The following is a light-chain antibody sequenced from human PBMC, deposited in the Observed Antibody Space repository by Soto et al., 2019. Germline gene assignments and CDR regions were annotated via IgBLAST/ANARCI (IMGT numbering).Light chain of an antibody. CDR3: QVWDSSSDVV. CDR1: NIGSKS. V-gene: IGLV3-21*04. Sequence: SYELTQPPSVSVAPGKTARITCGGYNIGSKSVHWYQQKPGQAPVLVIYYDSDRPSGIPERFSGSNSGNTATLTISRVEAGDEADYYCQVWDSSSDVVFGGGTQLTVL. CDR2: YDS. J-gene: IGLJ2*01.